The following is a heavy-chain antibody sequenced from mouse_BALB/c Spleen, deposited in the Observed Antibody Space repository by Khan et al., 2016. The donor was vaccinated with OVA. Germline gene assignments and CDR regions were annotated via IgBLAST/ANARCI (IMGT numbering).Heavy chain of an antibody. V-gene: IGHV1-76*01. Sequence: QMQLEESGAELVRPGASVKLSCKTSGYIFTNYWIHWVKQRSGQGLEWIARIYPGTDNTSYNEKLKDKATLTVDKSSSTAYMQLSSLKSEDSAVYFCAREEALYYFDYWGQGTTLTVSS. CDR1: GYIFTNYW. J-gene: IGHJ2*01. CDR3: AREEALYYFDY. CDR2: IYPGTDNT. D-gene: IGHD3-2*02.